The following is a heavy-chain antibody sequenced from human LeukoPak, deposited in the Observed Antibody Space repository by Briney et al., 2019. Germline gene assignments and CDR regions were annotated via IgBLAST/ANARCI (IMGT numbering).Heavy chain of an antibody. J-gene: IGHJ3*01. CDR1: GGAFSSYY. V-gene: IGHV4-34*01. CDR2: IDHSGST. CDR3: ARVLLVTPVAAFDV. Sequence: PSETLSLTGAVYGGAFSSYYWSWIRQPPGKGLEWIGQIDHSGSTNFNPSLKSRVTMSVDTTKKWVSLNLHSVTAADTAVYYCARVLLVTPVAAFDVWGQGTMVAVSS. D-gene: IGHD4-23*01.